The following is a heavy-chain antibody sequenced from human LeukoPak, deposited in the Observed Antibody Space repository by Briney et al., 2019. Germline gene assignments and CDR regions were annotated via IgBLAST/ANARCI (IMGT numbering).Heavy chain of an antibody. CDR2: ISGSGGIT. Sequence: GGSLRLSCAASGFTFSAYAISWVRQAPGKGLEWVSAISGSGGITYYADSVKGRFTISRGNSKNTLYLQMNSLRAEDTAVYYCAKGPRGDYGYYYYGMDVWGQGTTVTVSS. CDR3: AKGPRGDYGYYYYGMDV. D-gene: IGHD4-17*01. CDR1: GFTFSAYA. V-gene: IGHV3-23*01. J-gene: IGHJ6*02.